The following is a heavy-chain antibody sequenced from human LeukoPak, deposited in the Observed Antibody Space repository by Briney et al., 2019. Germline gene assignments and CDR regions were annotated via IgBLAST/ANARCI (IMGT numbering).Heavy chain of an antibody. CDR2: IYTSGST. D-gene: IGHD2-21*02. J-gene: IGHJ5*02. Sequence: SETLSLTCTVSGGSISSYYWSWIRQPAVKGLEWIGRIYTSGSTNYNPPLKSRVTMSVDTSKNLFSLKLSSVTAADTAVYYCARGVVVTAMSGRMWFDPWGQGTLVTVSS. CDR3: ARGVVVTAMSGRMWFDP. CDR1: GGSISSYY. V-gene: IGHV4-4*07.